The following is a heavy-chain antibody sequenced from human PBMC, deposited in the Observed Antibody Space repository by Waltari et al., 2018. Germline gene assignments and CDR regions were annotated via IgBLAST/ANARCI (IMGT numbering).Heavy chain of an antibody. CDR2: IYYSGST. Sequence: QLQLQESGPGLVKPSEPLSLTCTVSGGSLSSSSSYWGWIRQPPGKGLEWIGSIYYSGSTYYNPSLKSRVTISVDTSKNQFSLKLSSVTAADTAVYYCARLSSSWYGYWGQGTLVTVST. J-gene: IGHJ4*02. V-gene: IGHV4-39*01. CDR1: GGSLSSSSSY. CDR3: ARLSSSWYGY. D-gene: IGHD6-13*01.